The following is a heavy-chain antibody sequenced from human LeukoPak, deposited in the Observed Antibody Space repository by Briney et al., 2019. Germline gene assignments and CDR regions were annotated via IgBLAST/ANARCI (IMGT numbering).Heavy chain of an antibody. V-gene: IGHV3-21*01. CDR2: ISSSSSYI. D-gene: IGHD5-18*01. CDR1: GFTFSSYS. J-gene: IGHJ4*02. Sequence: GGSLRLSCAASGFTFSSYSMNWVRQAPEKGLEWVSSISSSSSYIYYADSVKGRFTISRDNAKNSLYLQMNSLRAEDTAVYYCARVRGYSYGIDYWGQGTLVTVSS. CDR3: ARVRGYSYGIDY.